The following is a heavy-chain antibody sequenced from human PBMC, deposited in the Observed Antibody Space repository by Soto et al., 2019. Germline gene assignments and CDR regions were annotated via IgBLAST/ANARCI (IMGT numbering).Heavy chain of an antibody. J-gene: IGHJ4*02. CDR1: GFTFSSYA. Sequence: QVQLVESGGSVVQPGRSLRLSCAASGFTFSSYAMHWVRQAPGKGLEWVAVISYDGSNKYYADSVKGRFTISRDNSKNTLYLQMNSLRAEDTAVYYCARDWGVVVVAATLFYWGQGTLVTVSS. CDR2: ISYDGSNK. V-gene: IGHV3-30-3*01. D-gene: IGHD2-15*01. CDR3: ARDWGVVVVAATLFY.